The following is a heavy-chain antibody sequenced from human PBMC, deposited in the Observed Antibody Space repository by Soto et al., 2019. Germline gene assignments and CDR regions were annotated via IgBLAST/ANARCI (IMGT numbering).Heavy chain of an antibody. V-gene: IGHV3-33*01. CDR1: GFTFSSYG. CDR3: ARDVMVTAMVMWYFDL. CDR2: IWYDGSNK. Sequence: QVQLVESGGGVVQPGRSLRLSCAASGFTFSSYGMHWVRQAPGKGLEWVAVIWYDGSNKYYAASVKGRFTISRDNSKNTLYLQMNSLRAEDTAVYYCARDVMVTAMVMWYFDLWGRGTLVTVSS. D-gene: IGHD2-21*02. J-gene: IGHJ2*01.